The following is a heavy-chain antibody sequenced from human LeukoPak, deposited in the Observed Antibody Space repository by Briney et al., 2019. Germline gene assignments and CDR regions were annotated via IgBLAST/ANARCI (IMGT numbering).Heavy chain of an antibody. CDR2: IYYSGST. J-gene: IGHJ4*02. D-gene: IGHD3-9*01. Sequence: SETLSLTCSVSGGSISTNDYYWDWIRQPPGMGLEYIGSIYYSGSTYYNPSLKSRVTISVDTSKNQFSLKLSSVTAADTAVYYCAGDYDILTGYYIYYWGQGTLVTVSS. CDR3: AGDYDILTGYYIYY. V-gene: IGHV4-39*07. CDR1: GGSISTNDYY.